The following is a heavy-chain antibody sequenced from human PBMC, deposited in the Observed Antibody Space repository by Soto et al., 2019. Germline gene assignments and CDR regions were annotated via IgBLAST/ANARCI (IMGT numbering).Heavy chain of an antibody. CDR3: ARGVSGTYTNTIDY. CDR2: ISSSSSTI. Sequence: EVQLVESGGGLVQPGGSLRLSCAASGVTFSSYSMNWVRQAPGKGLEWVSYISSSSSTIYYADSVKGRFTVSRDNAKKSLYLQMNSLRDEDTAVYYCARGVSGTYTNTIDYWGQGTLVTVSS. D-gene: IGHD3-10*01. CDR1: GVTFSSYS. J-gene: IGHJ4*02. V-gene: IGHV3-48*02.